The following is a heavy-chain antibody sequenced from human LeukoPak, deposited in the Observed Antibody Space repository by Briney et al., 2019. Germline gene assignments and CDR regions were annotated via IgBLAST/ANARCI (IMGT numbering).Heavy chain of an antibody. CDR3: VKNGGAFDY. J-gene: IGHJ4*02. CDR1: GFTFLDYC. V-gene: IGHV3-7*01. D-gene: IGHD3-16*01. Sequence: GGSLRLSCAASGFTFLDYCMGWVRQAPGSGLEWVANIKVDGIDKYYVDSVKGRFTISRDNAKNSLYLRMNSLRAEDTAVYYCVKNGGAFDYWGQGTLVTVSS. CDR2: IKVDGIDK.